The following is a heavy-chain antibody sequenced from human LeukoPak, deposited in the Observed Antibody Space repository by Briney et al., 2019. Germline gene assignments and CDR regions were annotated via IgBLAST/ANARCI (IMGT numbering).Heavy chain of an antibody. CDR3: ARELKGLRKEAGYYFDY. Sequence: SETLSLTCTVSGGSISSGGYYWSWIRQHPGKGLEWIGYIYYSGSTYYNPSLKSRVTISVDTSKNQFSLKLSSVTAADTAVYYCARELKGLRKEAGYYFDYWGQETLVTVSS. V-gene: IGHV4-31*03. CDR1: GGSISSGGYY. D-gene: IGHD5-12*01. J-gene: IGHJ4*02. CDR2: IYYSGST.